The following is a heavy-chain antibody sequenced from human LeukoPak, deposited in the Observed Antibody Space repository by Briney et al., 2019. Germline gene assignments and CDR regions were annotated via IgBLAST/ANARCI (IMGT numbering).Heavy chain of an antibody. CDR3: AKDLNVGRYYYYGMDV. V-gene: IGHV3-23*01. CDR1: GFTFSSYA. Sequence: PGGSLRLSCAASGFTFSSYAMSWVRQAPGKGLEWVSAISGSGGSTYYADSVKGRFTISRDNSKNTLYLQMNSLRPEDTAVYYCAKDLNVGRYYYYGMDVWGQGTTVTVSS. D-gene: IGHD3-10*02. J-gene: IGHJ6*02. CDR2: ISGSGGST.